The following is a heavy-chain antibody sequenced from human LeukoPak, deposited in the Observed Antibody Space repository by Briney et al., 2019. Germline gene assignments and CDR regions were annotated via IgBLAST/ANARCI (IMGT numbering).Heavy chain of an antibody. CDR2: ISGSGGST. Sequence: GGSLRLSCAASGFTFSSYAMSWVRQAPGKGLEWVSAISGSGGSTYYADSVKGRFTISRDNSKNTLYLQMNSLRAGDTAVYYCAKDSHYYDSSGYYYWNFDLWGRGTLVTVSS. CDR1: GFTFSSYA. CDR3: AKDSHYYDSSGYYYWNFDL. J-gene: IGHJ2*01. D-gene: IGHD3-22*01. V-gene: IGHV3-23*01.